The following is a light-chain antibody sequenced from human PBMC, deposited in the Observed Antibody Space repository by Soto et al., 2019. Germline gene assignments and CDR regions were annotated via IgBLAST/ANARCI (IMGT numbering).Light chain of an antibody. CDR2: DAS. V-gene: IGKV1-33*01. Sequence: DIQMTQSPSSLSASIGDRVTITCQASQDISNSLNWYQQKPGKAPKLLIYDASNLEIGAPIIFGGSGSGTDFSFTIASLQPEDIATYYCQHYADRPLSFGGRTRVEIK. CDR3: QHYADRPLS. J-gene: IGKJ4*01. CDR1: QDISNS.